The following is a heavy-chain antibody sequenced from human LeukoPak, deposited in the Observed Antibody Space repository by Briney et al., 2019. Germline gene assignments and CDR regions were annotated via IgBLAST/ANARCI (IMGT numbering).Heavy chain of an antibody. D-gene: IGHD3-16*02. Sequence: ASVKVSCKASVYTFTGYSMHWVRQAPGQGLEWMGWINPNSGGTNYAQKLQGRVTMTRDTSISTAYMELSRLRSDDTAVYYCARAVLSLGELSFFDYWGQGTLVTVSS. CDR2: INPNSGGT. J-gene: IGHJ4*02. CDR3: ARAVLSLGELSFFDY. CDR1: VYTFTGYS. V-gene: IGHV1-2*02.